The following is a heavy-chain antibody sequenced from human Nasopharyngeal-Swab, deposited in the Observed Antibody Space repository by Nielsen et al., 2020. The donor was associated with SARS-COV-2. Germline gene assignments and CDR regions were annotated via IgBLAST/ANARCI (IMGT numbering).Heavy chain of an antibody. D-gene: IGHD6-19*01. J-gene: IGHJ4*02. V-gene: IGHV3-7*03. CDR2: IKQDGTLK. CDR3: ARGGPVAFDY. CDR1: GFTFSDYW. Sequence: GESLKISCGGSGFTFSDYWMSWVRQSPEKGLEWVANIKQDGTLKSYVDSVKGRFIISRDNAKNSLDLQMNSLRVEDTAVYYCARGGPVAFDYWGQGSLVIVSS.